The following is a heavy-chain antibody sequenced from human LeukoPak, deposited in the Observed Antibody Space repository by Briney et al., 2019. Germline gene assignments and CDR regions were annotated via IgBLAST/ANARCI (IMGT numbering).Heavy chain of an antibody. CDR1: GYIFTIYY. CDR2: INLSGDTT. V-gene: IGHV1-46*01. CDR3: ARDTEWEKNPDYFDS. Sequence: PEASVKVSCKASGYIFTIYYMHWVRQAPGQGLEWMGIINLSGDTTTYAQRFQGRVTMTRDTSTTTAYMELRSLRSDDTAVYFCARDTEWEKNPDYFDSWGQGTLVTVSS. J-gene: IGHJ4*02. D-gene: IGHD1-26*01.